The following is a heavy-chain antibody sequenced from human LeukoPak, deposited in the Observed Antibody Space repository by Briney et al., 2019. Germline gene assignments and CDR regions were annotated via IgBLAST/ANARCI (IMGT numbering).Heavy chain of an antibody. CDR1: GGSLSSSSYY. J-gene: IGHJ4*02. Sequence: SETLSLTCTVSGGSLSSSSYYWGWIRQPPGKGLEWIGSIYYSGSTYYNPSLKSRVTISVDTSKNQFSLKLSSVTAADTAVYFCTRHSWVNGYFDFWGQGTLVTVSS. CDR2: IYYSGST. CDR3: TRHSWVNGYFDF. D-gene: IGHD2-15*01. V-gene: IGHV4-39*07.